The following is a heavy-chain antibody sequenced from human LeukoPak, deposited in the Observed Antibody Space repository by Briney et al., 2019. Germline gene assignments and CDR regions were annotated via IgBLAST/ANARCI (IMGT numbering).Heavy chain of an antibody. V-gene: IGHV3-30*02. J-gene: IGHJ6*03. D-gene: IGHD3-10*01. CDR2: IRYDGSNK. Sequence: GGSLRLSCAASGFTFSSYGMHWVRQAPGKGLEWVAFIRYDGSNKYYADSVKGRFTISRDNSKNTLYLQMNSLRAEDTAVYYCAKDPYYCGSGSYPYYMDVWGKGTTVTISS. CDR3: AKDPYYCGSGSYPYYMDV. CDR1: GFTFSSYG.